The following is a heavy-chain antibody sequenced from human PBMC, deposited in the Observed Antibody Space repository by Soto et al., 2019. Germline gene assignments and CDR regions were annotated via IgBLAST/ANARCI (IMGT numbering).Heavy chain of an antibody. V-gene: IGHV1-18*01. J-gene: IGHJ4*02. D-gene: IGHD3-10*01. CDR3: AKCWTTMVRGGLEHY. Sequence: QVQLVQSGVEVKKPGASVKVSCKASGYTFTSYAISWVRQAPGQGLEWMGWISAYNGNTNYAQNLRGRVTMTTDASTSTAYMELRSLRYDDTAMYYCAKCWTTMVRGGLEHYWGQGTLVTVSS. CDR1: GYTFTSYA. CDR2: ISAYNGNT.